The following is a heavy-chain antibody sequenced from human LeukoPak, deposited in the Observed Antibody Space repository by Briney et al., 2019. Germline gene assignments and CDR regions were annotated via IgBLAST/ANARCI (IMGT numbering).Heavy chain of an antibody. CDR3: ARGGRYYYGSGPSNYYYGMDV. J-gene: IGHJ6*02. Sequence: ASVKVPCKASGYTLTSYDINWVRQVTGQGLEWMGWINPNSGGTNYAQKFQGWVTMTRDTSISTAYMELSRLRSDDTAVYYCARGGRYYYGSGPSNYYYGMDVWGQGTTVTVSS. CDR1: GYTLTSYD. D-gene: IGHD3-10*01. CDR2: INPNSGGT. V-gene: IGHV1-2*04.